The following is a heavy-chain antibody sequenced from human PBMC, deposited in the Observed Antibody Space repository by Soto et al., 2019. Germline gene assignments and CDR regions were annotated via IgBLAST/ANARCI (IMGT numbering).Heavy chain of an antibody. V-gene: IGHV3-30-3*01. J-gene: IGHJ4*02. Sequence: GSLSLSCSASGFIFRTYSMHWVRQAPGKGLEWLTVISNDGGVKFYTDSVKGRFTISRDNFNNILFLQMNSLTAEDTAVYYCAREGLVGTPRYFDSWGRGILVTVSS. D-gene: IGHD2-8*02. CDR2: ISNDGGVK. CDR3: AREGLVGTPRYFDS. CDR1: GFIFRTYS.